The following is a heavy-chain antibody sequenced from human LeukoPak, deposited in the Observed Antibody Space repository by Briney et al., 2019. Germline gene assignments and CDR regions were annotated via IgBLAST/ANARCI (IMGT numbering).Heavy chain of an antibody. CDR3: ARADGAVGDAFDI. CDR2: INPNSGGT. CDR1: GYTFTGYY. Sequence: ASVKVSCKASGYTFTGYYMHWVRQAPGQGLEWMGWINPNSGGTNYAQKFQGWVTMTRDTSISTAHMELSRLRSDDTAVYYCARADGAVGDAFDIWGQGTMVTVSS. V-gene: IGHV1-2*04. D-gene: IGHD6-19*01. J-gene: IGHJ3*02.